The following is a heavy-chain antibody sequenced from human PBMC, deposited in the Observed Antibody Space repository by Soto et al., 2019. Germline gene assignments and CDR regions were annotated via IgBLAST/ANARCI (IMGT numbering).Heavy chain of an antibody. J-gene: IGHJ6*02. D-gene: IGHD2-8*01. CDR3: AREAPYCFNGVCYDPPYYYYGMDV. CDR2: MSYDGSKT. Sequence: QVRLVESGGGVVQPGRSLRLSCAASAFTFSSYAMHWVRQAPGKGLEWVAVMSYDGSKTYYADSVKGRFTISRDNSKNTLYLQMNSLRTEDTAVYYCAREAPYCFNGVCYDPPYYYYGMDVWGQGTTVTVSS. CDR1: AFTFSSYA. V-gene: IGHV3-30-3*01.